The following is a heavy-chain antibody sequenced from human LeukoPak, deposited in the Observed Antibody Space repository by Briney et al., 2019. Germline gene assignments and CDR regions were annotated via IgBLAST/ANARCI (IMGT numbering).Heavy chain of an antibody. V-gene: IGHV3-23*01. D-gene: IGHD5-12*01. J-gene: IGHJ3*02. CDR2: ISGSGGGT. CDR3: ANLIVATTWDAFDI. Sequence: QSGRSLRLSCAASGFTFSSYAMHWVRQAPGKGLEWVSAISGSGGGTYYADSVKGRFTISRDNSKNTLYLQMNSLRAEDTAVYYCANLIVATTWDAFDIWGQGTMVTVSS. CDR1: GFTFSSYA.